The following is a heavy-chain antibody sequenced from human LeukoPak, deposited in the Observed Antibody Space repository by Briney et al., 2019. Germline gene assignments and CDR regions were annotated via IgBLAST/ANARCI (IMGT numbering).Heavy chain of an antibody. CDR3: ARGGSYIVQLPTIY. V-gene: IGHV1-3*01. Sequence: ASVKVSCKASGYTFTSYAMHWVRQAPGQRLEWMGWINAGNGNTKYSQKFQGRVTITRDTSASTAYMELSSLRSEDTAVYYCARGGSYIVQLPTIYWGQGTLVTVSS. CDR1: GYTFTSYA. J-gene: IGHJ4*02. D-gene: IGHD5-12*01. CDR2: INAGNGNT.